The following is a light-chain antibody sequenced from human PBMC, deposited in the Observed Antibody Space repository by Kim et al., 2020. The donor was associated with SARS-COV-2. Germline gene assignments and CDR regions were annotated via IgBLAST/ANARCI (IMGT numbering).Light chain of an antibody. V-gene: IGKV1-33*01. J-gene: IGKJ3*01. CDR3: QQYANLPFT. CDR1: QDISNY. Sequence: DIQMTQSPSSLSASVGDRVTITCQASQDISNYLNWYQQKPGKAPKLLIYDASNLETGVLSRFSGCGSGTDFTFTISSLQPEDIATYYCQQYANLPFTFGPGTKVDIK. CDR2: DAS.